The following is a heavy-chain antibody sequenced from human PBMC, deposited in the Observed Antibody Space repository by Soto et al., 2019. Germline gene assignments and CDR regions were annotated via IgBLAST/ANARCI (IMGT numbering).Heavy chain of an antibody. CDR3: ARDGAKGSTSRRAGYYYYGMDV. CDR2: IWYDGSNK. CDR1: GFTFSSYG. Sequence: GGSLRLSCAASGFTFSSYGMHWVRQAPGKGLEWVAVIWYDGSNKAYADSVKGRFTISSDKSKNTLYLQMNSLRAEDTAVYYCARDGAKGSTSRRAGYYYYGMDVWGQGTTVTVSS. J-gene: IGHJ6*02. V-gene: IGHV3-33*01. D-gene: IGHD2-2*01.